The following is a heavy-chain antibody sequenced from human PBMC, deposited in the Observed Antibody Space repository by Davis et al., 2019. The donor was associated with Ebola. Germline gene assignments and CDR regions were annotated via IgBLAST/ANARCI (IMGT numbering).Heavy chain of an antibody. V-gene: IGHV3-7*01. J-gene: IGHJ4*02. CDR3: ASKAQN. Sequence: GESLKISCATSGFTFSSYFMTWVRQAPGKGLEWVANIKQDGREKNYVDSVKGRFTISRDNAENSLYLQMNSLRAEDTAVYYCASKAQNWGQGTLVTVSS. CDR2: IKQDGREK. CDR1: GFTFSSYF.